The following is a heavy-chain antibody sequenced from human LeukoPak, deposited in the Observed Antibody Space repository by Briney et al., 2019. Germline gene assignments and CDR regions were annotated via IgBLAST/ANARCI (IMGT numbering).Heavy chain of an antibody. CDR3: ARDGDSSGYYAAFDI. J-gene: IGHJ3*02. Sequence: GGSLRLSCAASGFTFSSYSMNWVRQAPGKGLEWLSYISSNSSIIYYADSVKGRFTISRDNAKNSLYLQMNSLRDEDTAVYYCARDGDSSGYYAAFDIWGQGTMVTVSS. CDR1: GFTFSSYS. D-gene: IGHD3-22*01. V-gene: IGHV3-48*02. CDR2: ISSNSSII.